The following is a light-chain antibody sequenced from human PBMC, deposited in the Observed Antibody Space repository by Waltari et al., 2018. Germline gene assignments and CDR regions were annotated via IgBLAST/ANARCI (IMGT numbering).Light chain of an antibody. Sequence: QSVLTQPPSVSAAPGQKVTISCSGSSSNIGNDYVSWYQQLPGTAPKRFIYENSKRPSGSPDRFSGSKAGTAATLGITGLQTGDEADYYCGTWDTSLSALIFGGGTKLTVL. CDR2: ENS. CDR1: SSNIGNDY. CDR3: GTWDTSLSALI. V-gene: IGLV1-51*02. J-gene: IGLJ2*01.